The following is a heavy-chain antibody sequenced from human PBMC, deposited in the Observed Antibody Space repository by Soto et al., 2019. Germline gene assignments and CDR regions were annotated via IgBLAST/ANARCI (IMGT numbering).Heavy chain of an antibody. CDR1: GASVNSANYY. V-gene: IGHV4-61*01. J-gene: IGHJ4*02. CDR3: TRDTSGYNPTY. Sequence: SETLSLTCTLCGASVNSANYYWSWIRQPPGKGLEWIGFIYYSGSTKYNPSLKSRVTISLDTSKNQISLNLTSVTAADTAVYYCTRDTSGYNPTYWGQGTLVTVSS. D-gene: IGHD3-22*01. CDR2: IYYSGST.